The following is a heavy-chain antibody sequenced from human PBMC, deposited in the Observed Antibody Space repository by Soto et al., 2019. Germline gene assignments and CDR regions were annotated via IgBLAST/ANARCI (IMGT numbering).Heavy chain of an antibody. D-gene: IGHD3-10*02. V-gene: IGHV4-4*02. Sequence: PSETLSLTCAVSGGSISSSQWWTWVRQPRGKGLEWIGDIYHSGSTNYDLYLKSRVTISVDKTKNQFSLRVKYVTAADTAASYSASGDSYVSGYLDNWGQGLLVTVYS. CDR2: IYHSGST. CDR3: ASGDSYVSGYLDN. CDR1: GGSISSSQW. J-gene: IGHJ4*02.